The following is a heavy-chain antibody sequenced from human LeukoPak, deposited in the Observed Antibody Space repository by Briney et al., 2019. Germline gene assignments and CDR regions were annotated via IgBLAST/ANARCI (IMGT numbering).Heavy chain of an antibody. CDR3: ARAPRGYSYGYLDF. V-gene: IGHV1-18*04. CDR2: ISGYNGNT. D-gene: IGHD5-18*01. Sequence: ASVKVSCKASGYTFTSDGISWVRQVPGQGLEWMGWISGYNGNTNYAQKVQGRVNMTTDTSTSTAYMELRSLRSDDTAVYYCARAPRGYSYGYLDFWDQGSLVTVSS. CDR1: GYTFTSDG. J-gene: IGHJ4*01.